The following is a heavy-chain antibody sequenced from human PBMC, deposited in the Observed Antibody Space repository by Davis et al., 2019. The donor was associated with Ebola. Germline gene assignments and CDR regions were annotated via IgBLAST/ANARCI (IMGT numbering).Heavy chain of an antibody. CDR3: AKEGDIVATIFGGMDV. CDR2: ISYDGSNK. V-gene: IGHV3-30*18. D-gene: IGHD5-12*01. J-gene: IGHJ6*02. Sequence: GGSLRLSCAASGFTFSSYGMHWVRQAPGKGLEWVAVISYDGSNKYYADSVKGRFTISRDNSKNTLYLQMNSLRAEDMAVYYCAKEGDIVATIFGGMDVWGQGTTVTVSS. CDR1: GFTFSSYG.